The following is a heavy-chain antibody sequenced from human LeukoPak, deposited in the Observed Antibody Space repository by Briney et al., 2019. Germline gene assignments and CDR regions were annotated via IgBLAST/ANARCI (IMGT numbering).Heavy chain of an antibody. V-gene: IGHV4-59*12. CDR2: IYDTVIT. CDR1: GDSIFTYY. J-gene: IGHJ2*01. D-gene: IGHD6-19*01. Sequence: SETLSLTSTVSGDSIFTYYWSWIRQPPGKGLEWIGYIYDTVITHYNPSLKSRLTISVDTSKNQFSLKLSSVTAADTAVYYCARENSGWSNLYFDLWGRGTPVTVSS. CDR3: ARENSGWSNLYFDL.